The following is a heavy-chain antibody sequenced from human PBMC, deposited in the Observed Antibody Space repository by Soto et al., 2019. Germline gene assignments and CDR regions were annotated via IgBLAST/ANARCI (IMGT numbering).Heavy chain of an antibody. D-gene: IGHD3-22*01. CDR1: GGSISSGGYY. CDR3: ARDKAGYYYDSSGYLAPEMAFDI. V-gene: IGHV4-31*03. J-gene: IGHJ3*02. CDR2: IYYSGST. Sequence: SETLSLTCTASGGSISSGGYYWSWIRQHPGKGLEWIGYIYYSGSTYYNPSLKSRVTISVDTSKNQFSLKLSSVTAADTAVYYCARDKAGYYYDSSGYLAPEMAFDIWGQGTMVTVSS.